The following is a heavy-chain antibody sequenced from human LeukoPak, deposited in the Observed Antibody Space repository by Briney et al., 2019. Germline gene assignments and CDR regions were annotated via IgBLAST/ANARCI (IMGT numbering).Heavy chain of an antibody. V-gene: IGHV1-46*01. Sequence: GASVKVSCKASGYSFTTYYMHWMRQAPGQGLEWMGTMNPRGGSTNCAQKFQGRVTMIRDPSTSTVYMELSSLRFEDTAVYYCARVDDYGGNSVGYWGQGTLVTVSS. D-gene: IGHD4-23*01. CDR2: MNPRGGST. CDR1: GYSFTTYY. J-gene: IGHJ4*02. CDR3: ARVDDYGGNSVGY.